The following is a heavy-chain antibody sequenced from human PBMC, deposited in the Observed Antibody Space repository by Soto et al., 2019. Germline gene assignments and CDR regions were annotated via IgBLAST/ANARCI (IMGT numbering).Heavy chain of an antibody. Sequence: GGSLRLSCAASGFTFSSYAMHWVRQAPGKGLEYVSAISSNGGSTYYANSVKGRFTISRDNSKNTLYLQMGSLRAEDMAVYYCARDRGYYGSGLTQYYYMDVWGKGTTVTVSS. CDR1: GFTFSSYA. J-gene: IGHJ6*03. CDR2: ISSNGGST. V-gene: IGHV3-64*01. CDR3: ARDRGYYGSGLTQYYYMDV. D-gene: IGHD3-10*01.